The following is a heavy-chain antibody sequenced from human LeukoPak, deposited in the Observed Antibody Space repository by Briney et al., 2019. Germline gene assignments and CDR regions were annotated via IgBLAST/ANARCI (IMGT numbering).Heavy chain of an antibody. CDR3: AKDSGYSYGLMTFDI. J-gene: IGHJ3*02. Sequence: PGRSLRLSCAASGFTFDDYAMHWVRQAPGKGLEWVSGISWNSGSIGYADSVKGRFTISRDNAKNSPYLQMNSLRAEDTALYYCAKDSGYSYGLMTFDIWGQGTMVTVSS. CDR1: GFTFDDYA. CDR2: ISWNSGSI. V-gene: IGHV3-9*01. D-gene: IGHD5-18*01.